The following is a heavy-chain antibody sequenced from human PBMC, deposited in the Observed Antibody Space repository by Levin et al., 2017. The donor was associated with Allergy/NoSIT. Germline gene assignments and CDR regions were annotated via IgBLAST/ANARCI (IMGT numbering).Heavy chain of an antibody. CDR1: GGSISSGGYY. CDR3: ARGGDSSGYYYDAAGMDV. CDR2: IYYSGST. D-gene: IGHD3-22*01. V-gene: IGHV4-31*03. J-gene: IGHJ6*02. Sequence: RSQTLSLTCTVSGGSISSGGYYWSWIRQHPGKGLEWIGYIYYSGSTYYNPSLKSRVTISVDTSKNQFSLKLSSVTAADTAVYYCARGGDSSGYYYDAAGMDVWGQGTTVTVSS.